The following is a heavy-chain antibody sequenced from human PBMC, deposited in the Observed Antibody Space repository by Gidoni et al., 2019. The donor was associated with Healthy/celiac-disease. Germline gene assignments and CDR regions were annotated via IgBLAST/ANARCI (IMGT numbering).Heavy chain of an antibody. CDR3: ARVPATRDGYKGDFDY. V-gene: IGHV3-48*02. J-gene: IGHJ4*02. D-gene: IGHD1-26*01. Sequence: EVQLVESGGGLVQPGGSLRLSCAAPGFTFSRYSMNWVRQAPGKGLEWVSYISSSSSTIYYADSVKGRFTISRDNAKNSLYLQMNSLRDEDTAVYYCARVPATRDGYKGDFDYWGQGTLVTVSS. CDR2: ISSSSSTI. CDR1: GFTFSRYS.